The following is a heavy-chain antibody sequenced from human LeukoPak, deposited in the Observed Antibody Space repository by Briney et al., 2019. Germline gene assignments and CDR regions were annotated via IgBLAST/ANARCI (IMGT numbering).Heavy chain of an antibody. CDR2: ISDSGST. D-gene: IGHD4-11*01. J-gene: IGHJ4*02. CDR1: GGPFSGYY. CDR3: SSYGNYQFYFNY. Sequence: PSETLSLTCTVYGGPFSGYYWSWIRQPPGKGLEWIGEISDSGSTNYNPSLKSRVTISVDTSKNQFSLSLSSVTATDTAVYYCSSYGNYQFYFNYWGQGTLVTVSS. V-gene: IGHV4-34*01.